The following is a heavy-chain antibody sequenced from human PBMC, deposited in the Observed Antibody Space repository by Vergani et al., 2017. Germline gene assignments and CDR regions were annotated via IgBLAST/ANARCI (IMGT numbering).Heavy chain of an antibody. CDR2: IYYSGST. Sequence: QLQLQESGPGLVKPSETLSLTRTVPGGSISSSSYYWGWIRQPPGKGLEWIGSIYYSGSTYYNPSLKSRVTISVDTSKNQFSLKLSSVTAADTAVYYCARAFWSGYYSLVGYYYGMDVWGQGTTVTVSS. CDR3: ARAFWSGYYSLVGYYYGMDV. V-gene: IGHV4-39*07. CDR1: GGSISSSSYY. J-gene: IGHJ6*02. D-gene: IGHD3-3*01.